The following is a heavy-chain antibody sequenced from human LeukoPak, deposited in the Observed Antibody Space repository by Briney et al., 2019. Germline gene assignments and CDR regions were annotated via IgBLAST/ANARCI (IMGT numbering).Heavy chain of an antibody. D-gene: IGHD2-2*01. CDR2: IIPIFGTP. CDR3: ARDRKFCSSTSCYNWFDP. V-gene: IGHV1-69*13. CDR1: GYTFSNYA. Sequence: SVKVSCKASGYTFSNYAMNWVRQAPGQGLEWMGGIIPIFGTPNYAQKFQGRVTITADESTSTAYMELSSLRSEDTAVYYCARDRKFCSSTSCYNWFDPWGQGTLLTVSS. J-gene: IGHJ5*02.